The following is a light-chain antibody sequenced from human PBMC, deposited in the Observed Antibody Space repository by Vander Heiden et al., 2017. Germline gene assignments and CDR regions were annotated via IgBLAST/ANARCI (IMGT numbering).Light chain of an antibody. V-gene: IGLV1-44*01. Sequence: QSVLTQPPSASGTPGQRVTISCSGSSSNIGGNPVNWYQQLPGTAPKLLIYNYRQRPSGVPDRFSGSMSGTSASLAISGLQSEDEAVYHCAAWDDSLNGVVFGGGTKL. J-gene: IGLJ2*01. CDR2: NYR. CDR3: AAWDDSLNGVV. CDR1: SSNIGGNP.